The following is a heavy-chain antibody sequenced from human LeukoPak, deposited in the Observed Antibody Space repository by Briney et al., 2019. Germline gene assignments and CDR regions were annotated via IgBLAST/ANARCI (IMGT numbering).Heavy chain of an antibody. J-gene: IGHJ4*02. V-gene: IGHV3-23*01. CDR3: APHSGPLGGY. D-gene: IGHD2-15*01. CDR2: ISGSGGST. Sequence: GGSLRLSCAASGFTFSSYAMSWVRQAPRKGLEWVSAISGSGGSTYYADSVKGRFTISRAKNTLYLQMNSLRAEDTAVYYCAPHSGPLGGYWGQGTLVTVSS. CDR1: GFTFSSYA.